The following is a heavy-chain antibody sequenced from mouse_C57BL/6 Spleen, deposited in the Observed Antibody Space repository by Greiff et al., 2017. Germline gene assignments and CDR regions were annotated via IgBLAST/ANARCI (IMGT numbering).Heavy chain of an antibody. CDR3: ARRGYPADYYAMDY. V-gene: IGHV5-6*02. CDR1: GFTFSSYG. Sequence: EVKVVESGGDLVKPGGSLKLSCAASGFTFSSYGMSWVRQTPDKRLEWVATISSGGSYTYYPDSVKGRFTISRDNAKNTLYLQMSSLKSEDTAMYYCARRGYPADYYAMDYWGQGTSVTVSS. D-gene: IGHD3-1*01. J-gene: IGHJ4*01. CDR2: ISSGGSYT.